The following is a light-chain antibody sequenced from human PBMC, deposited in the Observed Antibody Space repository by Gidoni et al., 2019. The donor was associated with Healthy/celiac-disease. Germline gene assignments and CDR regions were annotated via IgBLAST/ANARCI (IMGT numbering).Light chain of an antibody. Sequence: EIVMTQSPATLSVSPGERATLSCRASQSVSSNLAWYQQKPGQAPRLLIYGASTRATGIPARVSGSGSGTEFTLTISSLQSEDFAVYYCQQYNNWPPIXFXQGTRLEIK. V-gene: IGKV3-15*01. J-gene: IGKJ5*01. CDR1: QSVSSN. CDR3: QQYNNWPPIX. CDR2: GAS.